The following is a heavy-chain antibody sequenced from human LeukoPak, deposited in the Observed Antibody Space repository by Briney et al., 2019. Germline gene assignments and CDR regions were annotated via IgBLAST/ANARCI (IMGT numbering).Heavy chain of an antibody. V-gene: IGHV3-53*01. CDR3: AGRYDSSGYPLH. J-gene: IGHJ4*02. D-gene: IGHD3-22*01. CDR1: GFSVSSNY. Sequence: GGSLRLSCAASGFSVSSNYVSWVRQVPGKGLEWVSVIYSGGTTYYADSIKGRFTISRDNSKNTLYLQMNSLRAEDTAVYYCAGRYDSSGYPLHWGQGTLVTVSS. CDR2: IYSGGTT.